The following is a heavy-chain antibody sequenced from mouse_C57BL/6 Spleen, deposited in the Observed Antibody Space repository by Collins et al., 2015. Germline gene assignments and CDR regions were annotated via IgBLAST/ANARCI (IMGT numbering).Heavy chain of an antibody. CDR2: ISDGGSYT. V-gene: IGHV5-4*02. CDR1: GFTFSDYY. CDR3: ARVITSCYAMDY. Sequence: EVRLVESGGGLVKPGGSLKLSCAASGFTFSDYYMYWVRQTPEKRLEWVATISDGGSYTYYPDSVKGRFTISRDNAKNNLYLQMSSLKSEDTAMYYCARVITSCYAMDYWGQGTSVTVSS. D-gene: IGHD2-4*01. J-gene: IGHJ4*01.